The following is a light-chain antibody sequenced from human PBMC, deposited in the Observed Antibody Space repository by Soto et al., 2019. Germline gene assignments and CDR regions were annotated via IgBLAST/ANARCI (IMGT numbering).Light chain of an antibody. CDR3: QQRSNWVT. V-gene: IGKV3-11*01. Sequence: IVWTQSPATLSLSPGERATLSCMASQSVSSYLAWYQQKPGQAPRLLIYDASNRATGIPARFSGSGSGTDFTLTISSLEPEDFAVYYCQQRSNWVTFGPGTKVDIK. CDR2: DAS. CDR1: QSVSSY. J-gene: IGKJ3*01.